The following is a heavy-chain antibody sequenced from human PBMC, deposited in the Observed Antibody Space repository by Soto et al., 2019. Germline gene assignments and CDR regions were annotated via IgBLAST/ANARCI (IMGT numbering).Heavy chain of an antibody. CDR2: ISYDGSNK. J-gene: IGHJ6*02. D-gene: IGHD3-10*01. Sequence: GGSLRLSCAASGFTFSSYAMHWVRQAPGKGLEWVAVISYDGSNKYYADSVKGRFTISRDNSKNTLYLQMNSLRAEDTAVYYCARNWGYYGSGSYLGYYYYGMDVWGQGTTVTVSS. CDR3: ARNWGYYGSGSYLGYYYYGMDV. V-gene: IGHV3-30-3*01. CDR1: GFTFSSYA.